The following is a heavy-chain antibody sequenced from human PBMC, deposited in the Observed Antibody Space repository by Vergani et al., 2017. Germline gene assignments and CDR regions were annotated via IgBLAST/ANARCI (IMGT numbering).Heavy chain of an antibody. CDR1: GGSISSGTYY. CDR2: IYISGST. CDR3: ARGRGDNWYFDL. D-gene: IGHD3-10*01. Sequence: QVQLQESGPGVLKPSQTLSLTCTVSGGSISSGTYYWNWIRQPAGKGLEWIGRIYISGSTNYNPSLKSRVTMSVDTSKNQFTLRLSSVTAADTAVYYCARGRGDNWYFDLWGRGTLVTVSS. J-gene: IGHJ2*01. V-gene: IGHV4-61*02.